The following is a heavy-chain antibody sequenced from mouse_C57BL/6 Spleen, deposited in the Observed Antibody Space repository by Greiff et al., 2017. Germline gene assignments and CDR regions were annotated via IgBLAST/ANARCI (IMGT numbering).Heavy chain of an antibody. CDR2: IDPETGGT. D-gene: IGHD1-1*01. CDR3: TRSANYYGSSHFDY. CDR1: GYTFTDYE. V-gene: IGHV1-15*01. J-gene: IGHJ2*01. Sequence: VQLQQSGAELVRPGASVTLSCKASGYTFTDYEMHWVKQTPVHGLEWIGAIDPETGGTAYNQKFKGKAILTADKSSSTAYMELRRLTSEASAVYYCTRSANYYGSSHFDYWGQGTTLTVSS.